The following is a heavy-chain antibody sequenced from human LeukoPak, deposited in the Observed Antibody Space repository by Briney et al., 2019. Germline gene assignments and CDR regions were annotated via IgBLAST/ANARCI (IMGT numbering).Heavy chain of an antibody. CDR3: ARDPYCSGGTCYPAPYYGMDV. D-gene: IGHD2-15*01. Sequence: GGSLRLSCAASGSTLTYARMTWVRQAPGKGLEWVSVIYSGGSPYYADSVKGRFTISRDNSKNTLYLQVNSLRAEDTAVYYCARDPYCSGGTCYPAPYYGMDVWGQGTTVTVSS. J-gene: IGHJ6*02. CDR1: GSTLTYAR. CDR2: IYSGGSP. V-gene: IGHV3-66*01.